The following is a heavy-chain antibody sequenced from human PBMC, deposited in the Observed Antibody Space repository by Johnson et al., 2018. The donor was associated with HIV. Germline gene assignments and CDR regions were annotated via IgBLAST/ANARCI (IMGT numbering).Heavy chain of an antibody. CDR3: AKDKLERQTFDAFDI. CDR2: ISWNSGSI. Sequence: VQLVESGGGLVQPGRSLRLSCAASGFTFDDYAMHWVRQAPGKGLEWVSGISWNSGSIGYADSVKGRFPISRDNAKNSLYLQMNSLRAEDTALYYCAKDKLERQTFDAFDIWGQGTMVTVSS. V-gene: IGHV3-9*01. J-gene: IGHJ3*02. D-gene: IGHD1-1*01. CDR1: GFTFDDYA.